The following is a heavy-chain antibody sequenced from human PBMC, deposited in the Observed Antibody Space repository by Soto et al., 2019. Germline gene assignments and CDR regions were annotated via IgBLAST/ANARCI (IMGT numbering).Heavy chain of an antibody. J-gene: IGHJ6*02. CDR1: GFTFSSYA. V-gene: IGHV3-30-3*01. D-gene: IGHD5-12*01. CDR2: ISYDGSNK. Sequence: QVQLVESGGGVVQPGRSLRLSCAASGFTFSSYAMHWVRQAPGKGLEWVAVISYDGSNKYYADSVKGRFTISRDNSKNTLYLQMNSLRAEDTAVYYCARAGDGYNYYYHGMDVWGQGTTVTVSS. CDR3: ARAGDGYNYYYHGMDV.